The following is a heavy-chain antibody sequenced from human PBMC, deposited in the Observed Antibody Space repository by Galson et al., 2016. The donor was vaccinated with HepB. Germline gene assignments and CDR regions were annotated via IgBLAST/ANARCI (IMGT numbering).Heavy chain of an antibody. V-gene: IGHV3-33*01. Sequence: SLRLSCAASGFTFSSDGMHWVRQAAGKGLEWVAGIWFDGSRKYYADSVKGRFTVSRDNSKHKLYLQITNLRAEDTAVYYCARDGTTPREFAAFDIWGQGTMVTVSS. J-gene: IGHJ3*02. CDR2: IWFDGSRK. CDR1: GFTFSSDG. D-gene: IGHD1-7*01. CDR3: ARDGTTPREFAAFDI.